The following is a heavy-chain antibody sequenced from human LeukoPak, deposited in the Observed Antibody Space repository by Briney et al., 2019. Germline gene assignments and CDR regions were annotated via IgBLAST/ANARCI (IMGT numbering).Heavy chain of an antibody. J-gene: IGHJ4*02. CDR1: GVTFSSFS. D-gene: IGHD1-26*01. CDR3: ASQSSGSSTRAPDF. Sequence: GGSLRLSCETSGVTFSSFSLNWVRQAPGKGLEWLSYISSSSRSKYYADSVKGRFIVSRDNAKNSLYLQMNSLRAEDTALYYCASQSSGSSTRAPDFWGEGTLVTVSS. CDR2: ISSSSRSK. V-gene: IGHV3-48*04.